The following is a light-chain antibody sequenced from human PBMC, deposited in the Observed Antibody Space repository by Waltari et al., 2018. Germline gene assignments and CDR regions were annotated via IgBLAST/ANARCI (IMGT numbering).Light chain of an antibody. Sequence: DNAMTQSPDSLPVSLGETATINCKSSQSVVYSFNNKDYIAWYQQKPGQPPKLLIYWASTRASGVPDRFSGSGSGTDFTLTISNLQAEDVAVYYCQQYDNTPYTFGQGTRLEIK. CDR1: QSVVYSFNNKDY. V-gene: IGKV4-1*01. J-gene: IGKJ2*01. CDR2: WAS. CDR3: QQYDNTPYT.